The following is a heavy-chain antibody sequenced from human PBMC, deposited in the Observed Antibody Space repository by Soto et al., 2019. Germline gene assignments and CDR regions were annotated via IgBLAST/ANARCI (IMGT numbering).Heavy chain of an antibody. D-gene: IGHD4-17*01. CDR1: GGTFSSHT. CDR2: IIPALGTA. V-gene: IGHV1-69*08. Sequence: QDQLVQSGAEVKKPGSSVKVSCEASGGTFSSHTFSWVRQAPGQGLEWMGRIIPALGTATYAQKFQGRVTITADESATTVYMELNSLRSEDPAVYYCARPDFGDYWYFDLWGRGTLVTVSS. J-gene: IGHJ2*01. CDR3: ARPDFGDYWYFDL.